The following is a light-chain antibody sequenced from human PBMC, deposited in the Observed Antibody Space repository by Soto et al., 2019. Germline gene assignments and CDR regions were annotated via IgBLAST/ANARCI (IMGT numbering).Light chain of an antibody. CDR2: DVN. Sequence: QSALTQPASVSGSPGQSITISCTGTSSDVGGYNYVSWYQHHPGKAPKLMIFDVNNRPSGVSNRFSGSKSGNTASLTISGLQPEDEADYYCSSYTTSNTRQIVFGTGTRSPS. CDR3: SSYTTSNTRQIV. V-gene: IGLV2-14*03. J-gene: IGLJ1*01. CDR1: SSDVGGYNY.